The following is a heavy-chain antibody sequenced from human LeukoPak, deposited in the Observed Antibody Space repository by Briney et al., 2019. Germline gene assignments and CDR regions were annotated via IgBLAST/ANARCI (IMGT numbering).Heavy chain of an antibody. CDR1: GFTFTDYY. CDR3: ARIRPPRDY. J-gene: IGHJ4*02. CDR2: IYSGGST. V-gene: IGHV3-53*01. Sequence: GGSLRLSCAVSGFTFTDYYMSWVRQAPGKGLEWVSVIYSGGSTYYADSVKGRFTISRGNSKNTLYLQMNSLRAEDTAVYYCARIRPPRDYWGQGTLVTVSS.